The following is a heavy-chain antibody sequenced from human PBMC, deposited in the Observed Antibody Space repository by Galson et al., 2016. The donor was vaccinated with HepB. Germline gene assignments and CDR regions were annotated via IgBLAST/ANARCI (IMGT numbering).Heavy chain of an antibody. V-gene: IGHV3-33*01. Sequence: SLRLSCAASGFTFSTYAMHWVRQAPGKGLEWVAVIWYDGSEKFYADSVKGRFTISRDNSKNTLYLQMNSLRAEDTAVYYCARVDMQWLLIGAFDIWGQGTMVTVSS. J-gene: IGHJ3*02. D-gene: IGHD6-19*01. CDR3: ARVDMQWLLIGAFDI. CDR2: IWYDGSEK. CDR1: GFTFSTYA.